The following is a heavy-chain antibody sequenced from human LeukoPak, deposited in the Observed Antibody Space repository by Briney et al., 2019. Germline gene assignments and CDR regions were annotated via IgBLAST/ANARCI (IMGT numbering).Heavy chain of an antibody. CDR2: ISSSSSAI. Sequence: GSLRLSCAASGFTFSSYSINWVRQAPGKGLEWVSYISSSSSAIYYADSVKGRFTISRDNAKNSLYLQMNGLRDEDTAVYYCARDHKAAAGRDFDYWGQGTLVTVSS. D-gene: IGHD6-13*01. CDR1: GFTFSSYS. CDR3: ARDHKAAAGRDFDY. J-gene: IGHJ4*02. V-gene: IGHV3-48*02.